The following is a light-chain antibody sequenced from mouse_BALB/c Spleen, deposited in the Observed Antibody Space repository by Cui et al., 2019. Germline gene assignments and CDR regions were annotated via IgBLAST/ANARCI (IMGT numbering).Light chain of an antibody. CDR3: QQWSSYPRT. CDR2: DTS. J-gene: IGKJ1*01. CDR1: SSVRY. Sequence: QIVLTQSPAIMSASPGEQVTMTCSASSSVRYMYWYQQKPGSYPRLLIYDTSNLASGVPVRFSGSGSGTSYSLTISRMEAEDAATYYCQQWSSYPRTFGGGTKLEIK. V-gene: IGKV4-55*01.